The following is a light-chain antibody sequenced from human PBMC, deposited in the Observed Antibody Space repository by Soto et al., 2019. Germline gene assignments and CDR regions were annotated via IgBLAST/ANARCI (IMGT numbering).Light chain of an antibody. Sequence: QLVLTQSPSASASLGSSVKLTCTLSSGHSSYIIAWHQQQPGKAPRFLMKVEGSGSFNKGSGVPDRFSGYRSGADRYLTISNLQFEDEADYYCETWDNNSGLFGGGTKLTVL. CDR3: ETWDNNSGL. V-gene: IGLV4-60*02. J-gene: IGLJ3*02. CDR2: VEGSGSF. CDR1: SGHSSYI.